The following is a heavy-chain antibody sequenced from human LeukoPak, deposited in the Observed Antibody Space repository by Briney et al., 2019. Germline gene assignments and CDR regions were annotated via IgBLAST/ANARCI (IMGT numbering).Heavy chain of an antibody. CDR2: ISGSGGST. Sequence: GGSLRLSCAASGFTFSSYAMSWVRQAPGKGLEWVSAISGSGGSTYYADSVKGRFTISRDNSKNTLYLQMNSLRAEDTAVYYCAKQPMITFGGVIVIPDDAFDIWGQGTMVTASS. CDR3: AKQPMITFGGVIVIPDDAFDI. V-gene: IGHV3-23*01. CDR1: GFTFSSYA. J-gene: IGHJ3*02. D-gene: IGHD3-16*02.